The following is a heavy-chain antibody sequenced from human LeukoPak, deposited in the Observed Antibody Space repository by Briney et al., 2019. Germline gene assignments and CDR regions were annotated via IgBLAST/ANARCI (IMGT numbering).Heavy chain of an antibody. V-gene: IGHV4-59*08. D-gene: IGHD3-3*01. CDR1: GGSISSYY. Sequence: SETLSLTCTVSGGSISSYYWSWIRRPPGKGLEWIGYIYYSGSTNYNPSLKSRVTISVDTSKNQFSLKLSSVTAADTAVYYCARHYGYYDFWSGYNWFDPWGQGTLVTVSS. CDR2: IYYSGST. CDR3: ARHYGYYDFWSGYNWFDP. J-gene: IGHJ5*02.